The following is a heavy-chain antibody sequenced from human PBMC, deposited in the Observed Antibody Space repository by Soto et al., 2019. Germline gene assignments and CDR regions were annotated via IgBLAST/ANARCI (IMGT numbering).Heavy chain of an antibody. CDR1: GDTLTEFS. D-gene: IGHD2-2*01. CDR3: ATIVPGYCSSSSCLNWFDP. V-gene: IGHV1-24*01. J-gene: IGHJ5*02. Sequence: GASVEVSCKVCGDTLTEFSMHWVRQAPGKGLEWMGGFDPEDGETIYAQKFQGRVTMTEDTSTDTAYMELSSLRSEDTAVYYGATIVPGYCSSSSCLNWFDPWGQGTLVTVSS. CDR2: FDPEDGET.